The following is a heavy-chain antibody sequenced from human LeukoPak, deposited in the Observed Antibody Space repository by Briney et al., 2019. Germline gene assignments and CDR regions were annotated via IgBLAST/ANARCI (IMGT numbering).Heavy chain of an antibody. D-gene: IGHD3-22*01. CDR2: IDPSDSYS. CDR1: GYSFTNYG. J-gene: IGHJ4*02. V-gene: IGHV5-10-1*01. CDR3: ARQLDYYDKRDY. Sequence: PGESRWISCKGSGYSFTNYGISWVRQMPGKGLEWMGRIDPSDSYSNYGPSFQGHVTISADRSISTAYLQWRSLKASDTAMYYCARQLDYYDKRDYWGQGTLVTAPS.